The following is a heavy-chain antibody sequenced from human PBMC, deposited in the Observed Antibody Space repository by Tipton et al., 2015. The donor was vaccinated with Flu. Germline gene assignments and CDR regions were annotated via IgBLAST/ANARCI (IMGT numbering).Heavy chain of an antibody. CDR2: LYYTGST. Sequence: TLSLTCTVSGGSLSSYFWSWTRQPPGKRLEWIGYLYYTGSTNYNPTLKSRVTISLDTSKNEFSLRQSSVTAADTAVYYCARDKKMDGAYYHYYGMDVWGQGTTVIVSS. V-gene: IGHV4-59*01. D-gene: IGHD2-2*03. CDR3: ARDKKMDGAYYHYYGMDV. CDR1: GGSLSSYF. J-gene: IGHJ6*02.